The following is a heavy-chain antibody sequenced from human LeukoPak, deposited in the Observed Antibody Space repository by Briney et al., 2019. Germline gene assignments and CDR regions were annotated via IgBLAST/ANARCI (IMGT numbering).Heavy chain of an antibody. CDR3: ARRGGRPRDAFDI. D-gene: IGHD3-16*01. Sequence: GESLKISCTGSGYSFANYWIGWVRQMPGKGLELMGIIYPADSNIRYSPSFQGQVTISSDKSISTAYLQWSSLKASDTAMYYCARRGGRPRDAFDIWGQGTMVTVSS. CDR2: IYPADSNI. V-gene: IGHV5-51*01. CDR1: GYSFANYW. J-gene: IGHJ3*02.